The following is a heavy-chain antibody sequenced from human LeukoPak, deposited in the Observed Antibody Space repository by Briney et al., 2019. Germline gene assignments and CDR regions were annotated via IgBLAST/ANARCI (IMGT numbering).Heavy chain of an antibody. Sequence: GGSLRLSCAASGFTFSSYGMHWVRQAPGKGLEWVAVIWYDGSNKYYADSVKGRFTISRDNSKNTLYLPMNSLRAEDTAVYYCARDPRCSSTSCYISYAFDIWGQGTMVTVSS. V-gene: IGHV3-33*01. D-gene: IGHD2-2*02. J-gene: IGHJ3*02. CDR2: IWYDGSNK. CDR1: GFTFSSYG. CDR3: ARDPRCSSTSCYISYAFDI.